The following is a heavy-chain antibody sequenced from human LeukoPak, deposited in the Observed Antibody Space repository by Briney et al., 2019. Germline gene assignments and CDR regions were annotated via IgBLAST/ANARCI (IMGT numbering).Heavy chain of an antibody. D-gene: IGHD6-6*01. J-gene: IGHJ4*02. CDR2: IYPGDSDN. CDR3: ARQASLAARITY. V-gene: IGHV5-51*01. Sequence: GESLKISCQGSGYNFISYWIAWVRQMPGKGPGWMAIIYPGDSDNRYSPSFEGRVSISVDKSITTAYLQWSSLKASDPAIYYCARQASLAARITYWGQGTQVTVS. CDR1: GYNFISYW.